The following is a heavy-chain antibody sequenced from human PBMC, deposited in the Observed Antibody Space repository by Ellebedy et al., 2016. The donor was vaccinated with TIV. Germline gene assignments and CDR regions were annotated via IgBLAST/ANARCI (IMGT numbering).Heavy chain of an antibody. Sequence: MPSETLSLTCTVPGGSISGSSYYWGSIRQHPGKGLEWIGYIYYTGSTYYNPSLNSRLIISVDTSKNQFSLKLTSVTAADTAVYYCARDDPSGWLDPWGQGTLVTVSS. J-gene: IGHJ5*02. CDR1: GGSISGSSYY. CDR2: IYYTGST. CDR3: ARDDPSGWLDP. V-gene: IGHV4-31*03. D-gene: IGHD3-10*01.